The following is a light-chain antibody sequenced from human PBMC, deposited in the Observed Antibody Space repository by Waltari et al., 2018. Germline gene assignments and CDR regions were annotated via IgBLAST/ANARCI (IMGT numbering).Light chain of an antibody. Sequence: DIQLTQSPSFLSASVGYSGTITSRSSPGIRSYLPWYQQKAGKAPKLLIHTASTLQGGVPSRFSGSGSGTDFTLTISSLQPEDFATYYCQQSYSTPLTFGGGTKVEIK. CDR1: PGIRSY. CDR3: QQSYSTPLT. J-gene: IGKJ4*01. CDR2: TAS. V-gene: IGKV1-9*01.